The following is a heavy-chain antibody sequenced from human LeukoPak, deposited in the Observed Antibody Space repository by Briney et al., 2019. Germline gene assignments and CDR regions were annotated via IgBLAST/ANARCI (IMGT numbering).Heavy chain of an antibody. CDR2: MNPNSGNT. Sequence: ASVKVSCKASGYTFTSYDINWVRQSTGQGLEWMGWMNPNSGNTGYAQKFQGRVTMTRNTSVSTAYMELSSLRSEDTAVYYCARVSSDFGVVVDYWGQGTLVTVSS. CDR1: GYTFTSYD. J-gene: IGHJ4*02. V-gene: IGHV1-8*01. D-gene: IGHD3-3*01. CDR3: ARVSSDFGVVVDY.